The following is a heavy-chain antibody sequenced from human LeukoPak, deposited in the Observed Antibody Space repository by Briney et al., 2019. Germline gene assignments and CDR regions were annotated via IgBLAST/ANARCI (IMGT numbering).Heavy chain of an antibody. CDR2: ISSNGGST. CDR1: GFTFSNYA. D-gene: IGHD6-13*01. V-gene: IGHV3-64D*06. CDR3: LKDRSGYSSSWYGRWNWFDP. Sequence: AGGSLRLSCSASGFTFSNYAMHWVRQAPGKGLEYVSAISSNGGSTYYADSVKGRFTISRDNSKNTLYLQMSSLRAEDTAVYYCLKDRSGYSSSWYGRWNWFDPWGQGTLVTVSS. J-gene: IGHJ5*02.